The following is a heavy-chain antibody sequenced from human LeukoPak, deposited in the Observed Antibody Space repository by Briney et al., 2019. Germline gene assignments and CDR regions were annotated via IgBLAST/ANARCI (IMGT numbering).Heavy chain of an antibody. CDR1: GYTLTELS. CDR3: ATGLVVVTLFDY. J-gene: IGHJ4*02. Sequence: ASVKVSCKVSGYTLTELSMHWVRQAPGKGLEWMGGFDPGDGETIYAQKFQGRVTMTEDTSTDTAYMELSSLRSEDTAVYYCATGLVVVTLFDYWGQGTLVTVSS. V-gene: IGHV1-24*01. D-gene: IGHD3-22*01. CDR2: FDPGDGET.